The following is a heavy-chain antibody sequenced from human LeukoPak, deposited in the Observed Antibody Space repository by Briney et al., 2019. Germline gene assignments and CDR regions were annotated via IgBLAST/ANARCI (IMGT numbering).Heavy chain of an antibody. CDR3: ARDRRLWGSTQIDI. Sequence: SETLSLTCTVSGGSISSGSYYWSWIRQPAGKGLEWIGRIYTSGSNNYNPSLKSRVTISVDTSKNQFSLKLSSVTAADTAVYNCARDRRLWGSTQIDIWGQGTMVTVSS. J-gene: IGHJ3*02. V-gene: IGHV4-61*02. CDR2: IYTSGSN. CDR1: GGSISSGSYY. D-gene: IGHD3-16*01.